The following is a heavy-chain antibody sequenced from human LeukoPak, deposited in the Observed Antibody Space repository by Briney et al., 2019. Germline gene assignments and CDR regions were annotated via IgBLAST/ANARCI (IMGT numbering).Heavy chain of an antibody. V-gene: IGHV4-59*01. Sequence: PSETLSLTCTVSGDSISPYYWSWIRQPPGGGLEWIGYVFYTGSTNCNPSLTSRVTISVDTSRNQFSLKLTSVTAADTAVYYCARTRSGYSTLGYWGQGTLVTVSS. D-gene: IGHD1-26*01. CDR1: GDSISPYY. CDR3: ARTRSGYSTLGY. CDR2: VFYTGST. J-gene: IGHJ4*02.